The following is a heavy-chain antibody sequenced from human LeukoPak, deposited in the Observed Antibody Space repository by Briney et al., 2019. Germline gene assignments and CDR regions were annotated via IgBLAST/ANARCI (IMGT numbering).Heavy chain of an antibody. CDR1: GGSISSYY. Sequence: SETLSLTCTVSGGSISSYYWNWIRQPPGKGLEWIGHTYSSGSTKYNPSLKSRVTISVDTSKNQFSLKLSSVTAADTAVYYCARGEPRYSSGWYFNWFDPWGQGTLVTVSS. J-gene: IGHJ5*02. CDR3: ARGEPRYSSGWYFNWFDP. D-gene: IGHD6-19*01. V-gene: IGHV4-59*12. CDR2: TYSSGST.